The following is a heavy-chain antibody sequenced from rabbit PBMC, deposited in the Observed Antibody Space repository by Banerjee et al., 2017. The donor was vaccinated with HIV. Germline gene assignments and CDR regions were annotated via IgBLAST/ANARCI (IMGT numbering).Heavy chain of an antibody. D-gene: IGHD2-1*01. Sequence: QEQLEESGGGLVTPGGSLTLTCTASGFSFSSSYWICWVRQAPGKGLEWIACIYAGSSGNTAYASWAKGRFTISKTSSTTVTLQMTSLTAADTATYFCARQSYYDYGNYNLRGPGTLVTVS. CDR1: GFSFSSSYW. J-gene: IGHJ4*01. V-gene: IGHV1S45*01. CDR3: ARQSYYDYGNYNL. CDR2: IYAGSSGNT.